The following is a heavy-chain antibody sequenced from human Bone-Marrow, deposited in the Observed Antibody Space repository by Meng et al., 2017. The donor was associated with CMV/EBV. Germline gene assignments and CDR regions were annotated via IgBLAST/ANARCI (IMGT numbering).Heavy chain of an antibody. CDR1: GYTFTGYY. D-gene: IGHD6-6*01. CDR2: INPNSGGT. V-gene: IGHV1-2*02. CDR3: ARGSTRRYSSSHWFDP. J-gene: IGHJ5*02. Sequence: ASVKVSCKASGYTFTGYYMHWVRQAPGQGLEWMGWINPNSGGTNYAQKFQGRVTMTRDTSISTAYMELSRLRSDDTAVYYCARGSTRRYSSSHWFDPWGPGTLVTVAS.